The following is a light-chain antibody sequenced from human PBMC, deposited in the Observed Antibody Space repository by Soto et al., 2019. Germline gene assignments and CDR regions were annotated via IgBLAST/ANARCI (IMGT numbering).Light chain of an antibody. Sequence: DIKMTQSPSSLSASVGNRVTITCRASQSISTYLNWYQKKTGKAPTLLIYDASRLQSGVPSRFSGSGGGTDFTLSSSSVQPEDFATYFCQQSYMDPITFGQGTQLEI. CDR2: DAS. J-gene: IGKJ5*01. CDR3: QQSYMDPIT. CDR1: QSISTY. V-gene: IGKV1-39*01.